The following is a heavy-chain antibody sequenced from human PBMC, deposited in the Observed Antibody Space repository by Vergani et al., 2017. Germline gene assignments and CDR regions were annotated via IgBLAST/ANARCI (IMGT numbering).Heavy chain of an antibody. CDR1: GFTFSNFG. J-gene: IGHJ4*02. CDR3: AKDLNFYGSGSYLDY. Sequence: QVQLVESAGGVVQPGGSLRLSCAASGFTFSNFGMHWIRQAPGKGLEWLAYIGKDGINTRYRDAVKGRFTISRDNSKNTLYLQMNSLRAEDTAVYYCAKDLNFYGSGSYLDYWGQGTLVTVSS. V-gene: IGHV3-30*02. CDR2: IGKDGINT. D-gene: IGHD3-10*01.